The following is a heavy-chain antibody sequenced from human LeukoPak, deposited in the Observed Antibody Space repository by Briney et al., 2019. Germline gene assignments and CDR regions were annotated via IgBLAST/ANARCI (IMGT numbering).Heavy chain of an antibody. CDR3: ARGGIRQVRGVNWFDP. CDR2: IYPGDSDT. Sequence: GESLKISCKGSGYSFTSYWIGWVRQMPGKGLEWMGIIYPGDSDTRYSPSFQGQVTISADKSISTAYLQWSSLKASDTAMYYCARGGIRQVRGVNWFDPWGQGTLVTVSS. V-gene: IGHV5-51*01. D-gene: IGHD3-10*01. J-gene: IGHJ5*02. CDR1: GYSFTSYW.